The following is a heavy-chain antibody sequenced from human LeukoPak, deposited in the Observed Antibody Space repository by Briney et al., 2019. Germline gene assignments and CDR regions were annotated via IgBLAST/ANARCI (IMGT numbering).Heavy chain of an antibody. CDR3: ARLGSSWHWAFDI. J-gene: IGHJ3*02. CDR2: INHSGST. V-gene: IGHV4-34*01. Sequence: SETLSLTCAVYGGSFSGYYWSWIRQPPGKGLEWIGEINHSGSTNYNPSLKSRVTISVDTSKNQFSLKLSSVTAADTAVYYCARLGSSWHWAFDIWGQGTMVTVSS. CDR1: GGSFSGYY. D-gene: IGHD6-13*01.